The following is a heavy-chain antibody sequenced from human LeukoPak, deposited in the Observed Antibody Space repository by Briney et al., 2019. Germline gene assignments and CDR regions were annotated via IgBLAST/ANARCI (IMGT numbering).Heavy chain of an antibody. Sequence: PGGSLRLSCAASGFTFRSYSMNWVRQAPGKGLEWGSSISSSSSYIYYADSVKGRFTISRDNAKNSLFLQMNSLRAEDTAVYYCVRCTFVLHKRCSAFDVWGHGTMVTVSA. CDR1: GFTFRSYS. D-gene: IGHD1-1*01. CDR3: VRCTFVLHKRCSAFDV. J-gene: IGHJ3*01. V-gene: IGHV3-21*01. CDR2: ISSSSSYI.